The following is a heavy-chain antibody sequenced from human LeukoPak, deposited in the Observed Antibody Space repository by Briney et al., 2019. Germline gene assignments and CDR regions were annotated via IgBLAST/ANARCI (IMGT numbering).Heavy chain of an antibody. V-gene: IGHV3-23*01. J-gene: IGHJ4*02. CDR1: GFTFSSYA. Sequence: GGSLRLSCAASGFTFSSYAMSWVRQAPGKGLEWVSAISGSGGSTYYADSVKGRFTISRDNSKNTLYLQMNSLRAEDTAVYYCAITKNYGSGSYHGYYFDYWGQGTLVTVSS. CDR3: AITKNYGSGSYHGYYFDY. D-gene: IGHD3-10*01. CDR2: ISGSGGST.